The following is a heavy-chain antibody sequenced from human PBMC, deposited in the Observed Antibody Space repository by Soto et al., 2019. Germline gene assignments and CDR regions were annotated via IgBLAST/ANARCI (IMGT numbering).Heavy chain of an antibody. CDR3: SRLVPFGVVITPIDY. V-gene: IGHV1-18*01. CDR2: ISAYNGNT. J-gene: IGHJ4*02. Sequence: QGQLVQSGAEVQKPGASVKVSCKASGYTFTSYGISWVRQAPGQGLEWMGWISAYNGNTNYAQKLQGRVTMTTDTSTSTAYMELRRLRSDDTVVYYCSRLVPFGVVITPIDYCGQGTLVTVYS. D-gene: IGHD3-3*01. CDR1: GYTFTSYG.